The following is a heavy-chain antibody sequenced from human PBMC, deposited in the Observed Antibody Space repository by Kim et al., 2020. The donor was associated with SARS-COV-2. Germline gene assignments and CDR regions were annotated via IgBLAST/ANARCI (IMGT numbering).Heavy chain of an antibody. CDR3: ARDGPAYGSIWTAPSPYLDY. CDR2: IKADGSDK. Sequence: GGSLRLSCAASGFTFSRFWMSWVRQAPGKGLEWVANIKADGSDKYYVDSAKGRFTISRDNAKNSLYLQMNSLTVGDTAVYYCARDGPAYGSIWTAPSPYLDYWGQGARVTVSS. V-gene: IGHV3-7*03. J-gene: IGHJ4*02. D-gene: IGHD3-3*02. CDR1: GFTFSRFW.